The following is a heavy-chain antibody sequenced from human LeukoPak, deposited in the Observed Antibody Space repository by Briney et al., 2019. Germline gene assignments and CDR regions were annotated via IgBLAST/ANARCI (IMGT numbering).Heavy chain of an antibody. Sequence: SETLSLTCAVYGGSFSAYYWSWIRQPPGKGLEWIGEINHSGSTNYNPSLKSRVTMSVDTSKNQFSLKLSSVTAADTAVYYCARDRRYSSGWYYFDYWGQGTLVTVSS. CDR3: ARDRRYSSGWYYFDY. CDR2: INHSGST. J-gene: IGHJ4*02. CDR1: GGSFSAYY. D-gene: IGHD6-19*01. V-gene: IGHV4-34*01.